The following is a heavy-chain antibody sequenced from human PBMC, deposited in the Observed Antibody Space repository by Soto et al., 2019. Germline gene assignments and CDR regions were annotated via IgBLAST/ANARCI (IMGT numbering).Heavy chain of an antibody. Sequence: EVQLLESGGGSVQPGGSLRLSCEASGFIFRNYAMSWVRQAPGKGLEWVSSISGSGVGTYYADSVQGRFTISRDNSTNTLFLQLSSLRAEDTALYYCAKDVDTVGLSDGSCYFDLWGQGALVTVSS. CDR1: GFIFRNYA. CDR3: AKDVDTVGLSDGSCYFDL. J-gene: IGHJ4*02. CDR2: ISGSGVGT. D-gene: IGHD3-22*01. V-gene: IGHV3-23*01.